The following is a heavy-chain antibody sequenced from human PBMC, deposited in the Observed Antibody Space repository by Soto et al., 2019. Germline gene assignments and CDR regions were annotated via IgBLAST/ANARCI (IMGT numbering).Heavy chain of an antibody. Sequence: SLRLSCAASGFTFSSYAMHWVRQAPGKGLEWVAVISYDGSNKYYADSVKGRFTISRDNSKNTLYLQMNSLRAEDTAVYYCARDRGWYFDYWGQGTLVTVS. V-gene: IGHV3-30-3*01. CDR3: ARDRGWYFDY. CDR2: ISYDGSNK. D-gene: IGHD6-19*01. J-gene: IGHJ4*02. CDR1: GFTFSSYA.